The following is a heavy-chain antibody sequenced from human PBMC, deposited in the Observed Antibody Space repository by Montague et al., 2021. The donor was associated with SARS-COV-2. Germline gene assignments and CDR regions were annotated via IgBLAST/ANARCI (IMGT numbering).Heavy chain of an antibody. CDR1: GGSFSGYY. V-gene: IGHV4-34*01. CDR2: INHSGST. D-gene: IGHD2-15*01. CDR3: ARGSVDIVVVVAATPPYFDY. J-gene: IGHJ4*02. Sequence: SETLSLTCAVYGGSFSGYYWSWIRQPPGKGLEWIGEINHSGSTNYNPSLKSRVTISVDTSKNQFSLKLSSVTAADTAVYYCARGSVDIVVVVAATPPYFDYWAQGTLVTVSS.